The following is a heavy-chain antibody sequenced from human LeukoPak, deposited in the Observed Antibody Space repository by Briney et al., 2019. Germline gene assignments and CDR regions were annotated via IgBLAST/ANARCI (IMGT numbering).Heavy chain of an antibody. CDR3: ARDPYYYDSSGFFDY. CDR1: GFTFSSYW. V-gene: IGHV3-7*01. CDR2: IKQGGSEK. J-gene: IGHJ4*02. D-gene: IGHD3-22*01. Sequence: GGSLRLSCAASGFTFSSYWMSWVRQAPGKGLKWVANIKQGGSEKYYVDSVKGRFTISRDNAKNSLYLQMNSLRAEDTAVYYCARDPYYYDSSGFFDYWGQGTLVTVSS.